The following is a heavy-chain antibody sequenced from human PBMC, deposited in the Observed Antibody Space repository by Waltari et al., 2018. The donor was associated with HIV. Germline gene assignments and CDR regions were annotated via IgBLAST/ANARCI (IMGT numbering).Heavy chain of an antibody. D-gene: IGHD5-12*01. Sequence: QVQLVQSGAEVKELGTSVRVSCKASGYTFIGYDIHWVRQAAGQGLEWMGWMNPNSGTTGYEQSFQGRVIMTRNISIDTAYMELTSLKFEDTAVYFCARSRSGGFAPRFDYWGQGALVTVSS. CDR2: MNPNSGTT. J-gene: IGHJ4*02. V-gene: IGHV1-8*01. CDR3: ARSRSGGFAPRFDY. CDR1: GYTFIGYD.